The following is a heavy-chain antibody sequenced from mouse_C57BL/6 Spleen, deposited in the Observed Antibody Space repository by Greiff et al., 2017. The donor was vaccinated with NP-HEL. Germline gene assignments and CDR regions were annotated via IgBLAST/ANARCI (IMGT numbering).Heavy chain of an antibody. D-gene: IGHD2-5*01. Sequence: QVQLQQPGAELVMPGASVKLSCKASGYTFTSYWMHWVKQRPGQGLAWIGEIDPSDSYTNYNQKFNGKSTLTVDKSASTAYMQLSSLTSEDSAVYYCARSFYSNYTWFAYWGQGTLVTVSA. CDR3: ARSFYSNYTWFAY. J-gene: IGHJ3*01. V-gene: IGHV1-69*01. CDR2: IDPSDSYT. CDR1: GYTFTSYW.